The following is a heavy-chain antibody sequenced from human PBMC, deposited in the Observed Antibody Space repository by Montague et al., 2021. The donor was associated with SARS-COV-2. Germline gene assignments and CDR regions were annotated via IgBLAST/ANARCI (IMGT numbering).Heavy chain of an antibody. CDR1: GGSISSSNYY. CDR2: MYYSGST. Sequence: SETLSPTCTVSGGSISSSNYYWGWIRQPPGKGLEWIGNMYYSGSTYYSPSLKSRVTISIDTSKNQFSLKLSSVTAADTAVYYCARDDIVLQGVTKGMDVWGQGTTVTVSS. V-gene: IGHV4-39*07. D-gene: IGHD3-10*01. J-gene: IGHJ6*02. CDR3: ARDDIVLQGVTKGMDV.